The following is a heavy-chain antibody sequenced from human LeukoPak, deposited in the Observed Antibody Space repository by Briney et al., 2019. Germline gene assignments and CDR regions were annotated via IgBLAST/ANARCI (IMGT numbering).Heavy chain of an antibody. CDR3: ARLQATTPDY. J-gene: IGHJ4*02. Sequence: SETLSLTCAVYGGSFSGYYWSWIRQPPGKGLEWIGEINHSGSTNYNPSLKSRVTISVDTSKNQFSLKLGSVTAADTAVYYCARLQATTPDYWGQGTLVTVSS. V-gene: IGHV4-34*01. D-gene: IGHD4-17*01. CDR2: INHSGST. CDR1: GGSFSGYY.